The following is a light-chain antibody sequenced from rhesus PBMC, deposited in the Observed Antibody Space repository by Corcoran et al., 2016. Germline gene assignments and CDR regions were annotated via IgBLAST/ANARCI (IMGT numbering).Light chain of an antibody. J-gene: IGKJ4*01. CDR2: YAS. Sequence: DIQMTQSPSSLSASVGDTVTINCRASQGISNYLDWYQQKPGKAPKPLIYYASNLESGAPSRFRGSGSGTDFTLPISGLQPEEFAIYYCQQHNSYPLTFGGGAKVEIE. V-gene: IGKV1S14*01. CDR1: QGISNY. CDR3: QQHNSYPLT.